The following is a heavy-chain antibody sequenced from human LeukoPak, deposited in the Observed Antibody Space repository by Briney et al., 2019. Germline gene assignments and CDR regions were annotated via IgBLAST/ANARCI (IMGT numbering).Heavy chain of an antibody. CDR1: GYTFTSYG. Sequence: ASVKVSCKASGYTFTSYGISWVRQAPGQGLEWMGWISAYNGNTNYAQKLQGRVTMTTDTSTSTAYMELRSLRSDDTAVYYCARKYYDILTGYSTFDYWGQGNLVTVSS. CDR3: ARKYYDILTGYSTFDY. D-gene: IGHD3-9*01. CDR2: ISAYNGNT. J-gene: IGHJ4*02. V-gene: IGHV1-18*01.